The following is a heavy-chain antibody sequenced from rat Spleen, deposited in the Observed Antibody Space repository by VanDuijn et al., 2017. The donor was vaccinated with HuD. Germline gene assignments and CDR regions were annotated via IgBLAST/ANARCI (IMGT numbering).Heavy chain of an antibody. CDR2: IWTGGST. CDR1: GFSPTSYN. CDR3: ARDAGILRY. Sequence: QVQLKESGPGLVQPSQTLSLTCTVAGFSPTSYNVHWVRQPPGKGLEWMGVIWTGGSTTYNSLLKSRLSISRDISKSQVFLRMNSLQTEDTATYYCARDAGILRYWGQGVMVTVSS. J-gene: IGHJ2*01. V-gene: IGHV2-41*01. D-gene: IGHD1-6*01.